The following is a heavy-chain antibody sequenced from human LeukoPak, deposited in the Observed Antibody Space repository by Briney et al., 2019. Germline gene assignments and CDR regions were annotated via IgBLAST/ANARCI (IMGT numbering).Heavy chain of an antibody. CDR1: GLTLSSYS. Sequence: GGSLRLSCVCSGLTLSSYSLNWVRQAPGKGLEWVSYISSSSSAIYYADSVKGRFTISRDNAKNSLFLQMNSLRVEDTAVYYCAKEGFGVSRKFYYWGQGALVTVSS. CDR2: ISSSSSAI. CDR3: AKEGFGVSRKFYY. J-gene: IGHJ4*02. D-gene: IGHD3-3*01. V-gene: IGHV3-48*01.